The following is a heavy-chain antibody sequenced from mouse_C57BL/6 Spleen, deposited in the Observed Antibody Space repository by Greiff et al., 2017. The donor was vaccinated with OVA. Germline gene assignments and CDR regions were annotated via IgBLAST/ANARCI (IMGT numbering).Heavy chain of an antibody. CDR1: GYTFTSYW. CDR2: INPSNGGT. D-gene: IGHD1-1*01. J-gene: IGHJ1*03. CDR3: ARWGFDYYGSSYFDV. V-gene: IGHV1-53*01. Sequence: QVQLQQPGTELVKPGASVKLSCKASGYTFTSYWMHWVKQRPGQGLEWIGNINPSNGGTTYNEKFKSKATLTVDKSSSTAYMQLSSLTSEDSAVYYCARWGFDYYGSSYFDVWGTGTTVTVSS.